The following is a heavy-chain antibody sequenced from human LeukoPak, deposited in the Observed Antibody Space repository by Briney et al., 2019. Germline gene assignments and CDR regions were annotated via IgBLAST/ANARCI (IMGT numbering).Heavy chain of an antibody. CDR1: GGSISSNSYY. CDR3: ARFDYGDYAFDY. Sequence: SETLSLTCTVSGGSISSNSYYWGWIRQPPGKGLEWIGTIYHSGSTYYNPSLKSRVTISVDTSKNQFSLKLSSVTAADTAVYYCARFDYGDYAFDYWGQGTLVTVSS. J-gene: IGHJ4*02. CDR2: IYHSGST. V-gene: IGHV4-39*07. D-gene: IGHD4-17*01.